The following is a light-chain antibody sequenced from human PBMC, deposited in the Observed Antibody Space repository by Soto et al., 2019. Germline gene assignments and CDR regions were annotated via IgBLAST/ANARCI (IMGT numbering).Light chain of an antibody. Sequence: QSALTQPASVSGSPGQSITISCTGTRSDVGSSNTVSWYQHNPGQAPRLIIYEGTERPSGISDRFSGSKSGNTASLTISGLQAEDEADYYCCSKGSSSTDVLGTGTKLTVL. V-gene: IGLV2-23*01. CDR3: CSKGSSSTDV. CDR1: RSDVGSSNT. J-gene: IGLJ1*01. CDR2: EGT.